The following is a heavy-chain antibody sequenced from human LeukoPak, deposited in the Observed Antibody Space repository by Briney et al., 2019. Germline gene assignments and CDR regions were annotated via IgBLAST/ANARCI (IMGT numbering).Heavy chain of an antibody. V-gene: IGHV3-21*01. CDR3: ARTNGAPKYLDY. CDR2: ISVGGIDL. Sequence: GGSLRLSCVVSGFTFSSYTLNWVRQTPGKGLEWVASISVGGIDLYYTDSVRGRFTISRDDAKNSLFLEMDSLRVEDTALYFCARTNGAPKYLDYWGQGTLVTVSS. CDR1: GFTFSSYT. D-gene: IGHD1-1*01. J-gene: IGHJ4*02.